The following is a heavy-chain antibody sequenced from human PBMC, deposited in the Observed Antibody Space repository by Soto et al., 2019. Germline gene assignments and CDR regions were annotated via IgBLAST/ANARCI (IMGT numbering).Heavy chain of an antibody. CDR1: GFTFSDYW. V-gene: IGHV3-74*01. Sequence: GGSLRLSCAASGFTFSDYWMHWVRQVPGKGLGWVSRISGDASSTSYADSVKGRFTISRDNAKNTLYVQMNSLRAEDTAVYYCARGIGYSAQDYWGQGTPVTVSS. CDR2: ISGDASST. D-gene: IGHD1-1*01. CDR3: ARGIGYSAQDY. J-gene: IGHJ4*02.